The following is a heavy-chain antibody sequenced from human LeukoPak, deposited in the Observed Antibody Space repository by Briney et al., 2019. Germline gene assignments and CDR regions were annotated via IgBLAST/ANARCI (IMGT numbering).Heavy chain of an antibody. CDR2: ITYSGNT. J-gene: IGHJ4*02. V-gene: IGHV4-30-4*08. CDR1: NASISSADFY. D-gene: IGHD3-3*01. Sequence: PSETLSLTCTVSNASISSADFYWTWVRQSPGKGLEWIGYITYSGNTYYNPSLKSRVSISEDTSKKQFSLKVNSVTASDTAVYFCATVRRWSANAFDYWGQGTLVTVSS. CDR3: ATVRRWSANAFDY.